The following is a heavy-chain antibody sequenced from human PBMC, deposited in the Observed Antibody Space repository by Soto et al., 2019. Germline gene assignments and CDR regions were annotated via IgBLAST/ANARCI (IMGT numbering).Heavy chain of an antibody. CDR2: VYATGTT. Sequence: SETLSLTCNGSCDSISKFYWAWIRKTAGNGLEWMGRVYATGTTDYNPSLRSRVAMSVDISKKTFSLRLRSVTGADSGVYYCVRDGSKSLRDWFDPWGQGILVTVSS. CDR3: VRDGSKSLRDWFDP. J-gene: IGHJ5*02. V-gene: IGHV4-4*07. CDR1: CDSISKFY.